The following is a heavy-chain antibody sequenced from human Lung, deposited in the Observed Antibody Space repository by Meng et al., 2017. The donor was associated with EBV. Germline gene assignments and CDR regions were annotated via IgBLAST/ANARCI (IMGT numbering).Heavy chain of an antibody. CDR2: LYHSGTT. J-gene: IGHJ2*01. V-gene: IGHV4-4*02. CDR1: VGSISTTNW. Sequence: QVRLQESGPGLVQPSGTLSPTGAVSVGSISTTNWWSWVRQPPGKGLEWIGELYHSGTTTHNPSLKSRVTISVDKSKNQFSLRLSSVTAADTAVYYCARRDTDYRWYFDLWGRGALVTVSS. CDR3: ARRDTDYRWYFDL. D-gene: IGHD4-11*01.